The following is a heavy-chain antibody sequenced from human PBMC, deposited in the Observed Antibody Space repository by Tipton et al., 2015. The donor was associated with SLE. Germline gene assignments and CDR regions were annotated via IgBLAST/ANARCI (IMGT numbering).Heavy chain of an antibody. J-gene: IGHJ3*02. CDR2: ISSSASTI. CDR3: ARREGIDAFDI. D-gene: IGHD2/OR15-2a*01. Sequence: SLRLSCAASGFTFSSYSMNWVRQAPGKGLEWVSYISSSASTIYYADSVKGRVTITRDNGENSLFLQMNSLRAEDTAVYYCARREGIDAFDIWGQGTMVTVSS. CDR1: GFTFSSYS. V-gene: IGHV3-48*01.